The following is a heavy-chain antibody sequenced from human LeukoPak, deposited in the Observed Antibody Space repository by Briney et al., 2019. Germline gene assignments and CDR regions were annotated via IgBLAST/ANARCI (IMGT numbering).Heavy chain of an antibody. V-gene: IGHV3-23*01. CDR3: AKVGVMSGYSDYDLSNPYYFDY. D-gene: IGHD5-12*01. J-gene: IGHJ4*02. Sequence: GGSLRLSCAASGFTFSSYAMSWVRQAPGKGLEWVSAISGSGGSTYYADSVKGRFTISRDNSKNTLYLQMNSLRAEDTAVYYCAKVGVMSGYSDYDLSNPYYFDYWGQGTLVTVSS. CDR2: ISGSGGST. CDR1: GFTFSSYA.